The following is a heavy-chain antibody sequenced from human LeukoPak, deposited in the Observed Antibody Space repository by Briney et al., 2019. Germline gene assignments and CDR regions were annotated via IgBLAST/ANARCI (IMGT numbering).Heavy chain of an antibody. CDR2: INPSGGSK. V-gene: IGHV1-46*01. J-gene: IGHJ4*02. CDR3: ARGIMTTVTTIDY. Sequence: ASVKVSCKASGYTFSSYYMHWVRQAPGQGLERMGVINPSGGSKIYAQKFQGRVTMTRETTTSRVYMEVSRLRSEDTAVYYFARGIMTTVTTIDYWGQGTLVTVSS. CDR1: GYTFSSYY. D-gene: IGHD4-17*01.